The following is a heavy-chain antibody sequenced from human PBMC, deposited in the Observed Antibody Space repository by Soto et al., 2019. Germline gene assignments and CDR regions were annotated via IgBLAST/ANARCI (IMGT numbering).Heavy chain of an antibody. Sequence: EVQLLESGGGLVQPGGSLRLSCAAAGFTFSNYALTWVRQSPGKGLEWVSTFSGSGGSTYYADSVRGRFTISRDNSKNMLFLQMNSLIVEDRAIYYCARDWTGDTCPCLDVWGQGTTVSVSS. CDR1: GFTFSNYA. V-gene: IGHV3-23*01. CDR3: ARDWTGDTCPCLDV. D-gene: IGHD3-10*01. J-gene: IGHJ6*02. CDR2: FSGSGGST.